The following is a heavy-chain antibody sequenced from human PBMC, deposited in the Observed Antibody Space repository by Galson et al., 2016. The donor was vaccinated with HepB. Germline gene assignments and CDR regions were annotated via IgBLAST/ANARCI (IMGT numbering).Heavy chain of an antibody. CDR3: ARNSGGSYLGWFDP. Sequence: SETLSLTCTVSGGSVSSVTYYWSWVRQPPGMGLEWIGYIYNSGTTHYNPSLESRVTISVDKSKNQFSLKLNSVTAADTAVYYCARNSGGSYLGWFDPWGQGTLVTVSS. CDR2: IYNSGTT. CDR1: GGSVSSVTYY. V-gene: IGHV4-61*01. J-gene: IGHJ5*02. D-gene: IGHD1-26*01.